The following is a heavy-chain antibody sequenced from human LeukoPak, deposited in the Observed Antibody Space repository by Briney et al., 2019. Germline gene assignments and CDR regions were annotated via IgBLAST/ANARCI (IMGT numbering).Heavy chain of an antibody. V-gene: IGHV4-38-2*02. CDR2: IYHSGST. D-gene: IGHD3-10*01. CDR3: ARTMVRGATFDY. Sequence: SETLSLTCTVSGYSISSGNYWDWIRQPPGKGLEWIGSIYHSGSTYYNPSLKSRVTISVDTSKNQFSLKLSSVTAADSAVYYCARTMVRGATFDYWGQGTLVTVSS. J-gene: IGHJ4*02. CDR1: GYSISSGNY.